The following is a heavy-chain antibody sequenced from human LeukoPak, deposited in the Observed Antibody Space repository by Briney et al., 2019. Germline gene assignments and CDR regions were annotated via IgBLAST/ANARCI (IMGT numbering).Heavy chain of an antibody. Sequence: SETLSLTCIVSGGSISSSTYYWGWIRQPPGKGLEWIGEINHSGSTNYDPSLKSRVTISVDTSKNQFSLKLSSVTAADTAVYYCARRPGANFSDSSGYYYHFDYWGQGTLVTVSS. CDR1: GGSISSSTYY. J-gene: IGHJ4*02. V-gene: IGHV4-39*07. CDR3: ARRPGANFSDSSGYYYHFDY. D-gene: IGHD3-22*01. CDR2: INHSGST.